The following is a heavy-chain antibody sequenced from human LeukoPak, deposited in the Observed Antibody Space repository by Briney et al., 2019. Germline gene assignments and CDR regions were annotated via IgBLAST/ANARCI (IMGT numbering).Heavy chain of an antibody. V-gene: IGHV3-30-3*01. CDR1: GFTFSSYA. D-gene: IGHD3-10*01. J-gene: IGHJ6*02. CDR3: ARDLHPGNRRVMDV. CDR2: TSYDGSNK. Sequence: GGSLRLSCAASGFTFSSYAIHWVRQAPGKGLEWVAVTSYDGSNKYSADSVKGRFTISRDNSKNTLYLQMNSLRAEDTALYYGARDLHPGNRRVMDVWGQGTTVTVSS.